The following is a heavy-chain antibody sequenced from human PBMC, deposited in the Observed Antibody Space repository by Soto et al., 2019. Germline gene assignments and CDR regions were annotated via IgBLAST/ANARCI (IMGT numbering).Heavy chain of an antibody. CDR2: IYYSGTT. D-gene: IGHD3-16*01. J-gene: IGHJ4*02. Sequence: SETLSLTCTVSGGSISSYYWSWIRQPPGKGLEWIGYIYYSGTTNYNSYLKSRLSLSVDMSKNQFSLKLASVTAADTAVYFCARSQRGRTAFTFDYWGQGALVTVSS. CDR1: GGSISSYY. V-gene: IGHV4-59*01. CDR3: ARSQRGRTAFTFDY.